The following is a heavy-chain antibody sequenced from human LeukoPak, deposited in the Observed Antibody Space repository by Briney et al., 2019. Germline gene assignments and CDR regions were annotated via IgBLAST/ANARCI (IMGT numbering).Heavy chain of an antibody. Sequence: PGGSLRLSCAASGFTFHDYAMHWVRQAPRKGLEWVSGISWHSGSIGYADSVKGRFTISRDNAKNSLYLQMNSLRAEDTAVYYCARNDYGDLDYWGQGTLVTVSS. CDR2: ISWHSGSI. CDR1: GFTFHDYA. V-gene: IGHV3-9*01. J-gene: IGHJ4*02. D-gene: IGHD4-17*01. CDR3: ARNDYGDLDY.